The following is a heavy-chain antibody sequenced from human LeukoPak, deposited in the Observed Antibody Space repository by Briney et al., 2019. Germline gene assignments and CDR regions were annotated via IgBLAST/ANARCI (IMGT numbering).Heavy chain of an antibody. Sequence: GESLKISCKGSGYSFTSYWIGWVRQMPEKGLEWMGIIYPGDSDTRYSPSFQGQVTISADKSISTAYLQWSSLKASDTARYCCARQVAGMSALVDAFDIWGQGTMVTVSS. D-gene: IGHD6-19*01. V-gene: IGHV5-51*01. CDR3: ARQVAGMSALVDAFDI. J-gene: IGHJ3*02. CDR1: GYSFTSYW. CDR2: IYPGDSDT.